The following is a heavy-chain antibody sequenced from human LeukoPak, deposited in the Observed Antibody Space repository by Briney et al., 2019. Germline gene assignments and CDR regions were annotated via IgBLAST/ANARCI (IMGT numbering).Heavy chain of an antibody. CDR2: IYYSGST. V-gene: IGHV4-30-4*08. CDR1: GGSISSGDYY. CDR3: ARGGCSSTSCYSLDV. Sequence: SQTLSLTCTVSGGSISSGDYYWSWIRQPAGKGLEWIGYIYYSGSTYYNPSLKSRVTISVDTSKNQFSLKLSSVTAADRAVYYCARGGCSSTSCYSLDVWGKGTTVTVSS. D-gene: IGHD2-2*02. J-gene: IGHJ6*04.